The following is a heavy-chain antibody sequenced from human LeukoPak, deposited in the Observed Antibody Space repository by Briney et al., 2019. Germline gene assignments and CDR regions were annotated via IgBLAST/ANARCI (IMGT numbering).Heavy chain of an antibody. Sequence: SETLSLTCTVSGGSISSSSYYWGWIRQPPGKGLEWIGSIYYSGSTYYNPSLKSRVTISVDTSKNQFSLKLSSVTAADTAVYYCARAGHFTMVRGVTANWFDPWGQGTLVTVSS. V-gene: IGHV4-39*07. CDR2: IYYSGST. CDR3: ARAGHFTMVRGVTANWFDP. CDR1: GGSISSSSYY. J-gene: IGHJ5*02. D-gene: IGHD3-10*01.